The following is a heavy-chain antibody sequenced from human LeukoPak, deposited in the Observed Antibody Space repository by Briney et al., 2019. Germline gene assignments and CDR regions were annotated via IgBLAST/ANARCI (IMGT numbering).Heavy chain of an antibody. D-gene: IGHD1-26*01. CDR1: GYTFTGYY. V-gene: IGHV1-2*06. J-gene: IGHJ3*02. CDR3: ASKGYTVGATLSGAFDI. Sequence: GAPVKVSCKASGYTFTGYYMHWVRQAPGQGLEWMGRINPNSGGTNYAQKFQGRVTMTRDTSISTAYMELSRLRSDDTAVYYCASKGYTVGATLSGAFDIWGQGTMVTVSS. CDR2: INPNSGGT.